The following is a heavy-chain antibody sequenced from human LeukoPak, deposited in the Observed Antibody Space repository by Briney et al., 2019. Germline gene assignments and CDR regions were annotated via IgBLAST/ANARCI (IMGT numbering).Heavy chain of an antibody. V-gene: IGHV3-23*01. CDR2: ILDSGAET. CDR3: AKRLFSSGWSAFDI. Sequence: GGSLRLSCAASGFTFSSFPMTWVRQAPGKGLEWVSAILDSGAETYYADSVKGRFTISRDNSKNMEHLQMNSLRVEDTAVYYCAKRLFSSGWSAFDIWGQGTMVTVSS. D-gene: IGHD6-19*01. J-gene: IGHJ3*02. CDR1: GFTFSSFP.